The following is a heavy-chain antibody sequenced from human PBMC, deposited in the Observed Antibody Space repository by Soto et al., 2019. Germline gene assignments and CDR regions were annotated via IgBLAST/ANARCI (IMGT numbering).Heavy chain of an antibody. CDR3: ARGATHGSSWYFWFDP. CDR1: GVTFSTYP. CDR2: IIPLFGTT. V-gene: IGHV1-69*13. J-gene: IGHJ5*02. Sequence: SVKVSCKASGVTFSTYPINWVRQAPGQGLEWMGGIIPLFGTTNYAQKFKGRVTITADESTSTAYMELSSLRAEDAAVYYCARGATHGSSWYFWFDPWGQGTLVTVSS. D-gene: IGHD6-13*01.